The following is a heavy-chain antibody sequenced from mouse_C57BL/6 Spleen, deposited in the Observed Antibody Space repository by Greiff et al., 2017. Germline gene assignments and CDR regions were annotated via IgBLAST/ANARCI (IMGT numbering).Heavy chain of an antibody. V-gene: IGHV8-8*01. D-gene: IGHD1-1*01. J-gene: IGHJ2*01. CDR3: ARIPTTVVNFDY. Sequence: QVTLKVSGPGILQPSQTLSLTCSFSGFSLSTFGMGVGWIRPPSGKGLEWLVHIWWDDDKYYNPALKSRLTISKDTSKNQVFLKVANVDTAVTATYYCARIPTTVVNFDYWGQGTTLTVSS. CDR2: IWWDDDK. CDR1: GFSLSTFGMG.